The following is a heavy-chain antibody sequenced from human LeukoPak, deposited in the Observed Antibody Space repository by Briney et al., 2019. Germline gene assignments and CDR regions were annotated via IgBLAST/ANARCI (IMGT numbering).Heavy chain of an antibody. V-gene: IGHV3-23*01. CDR3: AKDRGFGGYDATFDY. J-gene: IGHJ4*02. CDR1: GFTFSSYA. Sequence: AGGSLRLSCAASGFTFSSYAMSWVRQAPGKGLEWVSAISGSGGSTYYADSVKGRFTISRDNSKNTLYLQMNSLRAEDTAVYYCAKDRGFGGYDATFDYWGQGTLVTVSS. D-gene: IGHD5-12*01. CDR2: ISGSGGST.